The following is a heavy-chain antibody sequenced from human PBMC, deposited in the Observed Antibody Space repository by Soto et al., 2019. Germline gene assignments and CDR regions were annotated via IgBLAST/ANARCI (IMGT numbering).Heavy chain of an antibody. J-gene: IGHJ5*02. CDR2: IYYSGST. CDR1: GGSISSYY. D-gene: IGHD2-2*01. V-gene: IGHV4-59*01. CDR3: ARDRAYCSSTSCYYFDP. Sequence: SETLSLTCTVSGGSISSYYWSWIRQPPGKGLEWIGYIYYSGSTNYNPSLKSRVTISVDTSKNQFSLKLSSVTAADTAVYYFARDRAYCSSTSCYYFDPWGQGTLVTVPS.